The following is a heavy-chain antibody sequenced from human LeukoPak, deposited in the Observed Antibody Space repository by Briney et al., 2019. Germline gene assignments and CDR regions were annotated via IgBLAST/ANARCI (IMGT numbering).Heavy chain of an antibody. V-gene: IGHV3-23*01. J-gene: IGHJ4*02. CDR1: GFTFSTYA. CDR2: ISSGGGAT. Sequence: GGSLRLSCAASGFTFSTYAMSWVRQAPGKGLQWVSAISSGGGATYYADSVKGRFTISRDNSKNTLYLQMNSLRAEDTPVYSCAKVGGNPSTLVDYWGQGTLVTVSS. D-gene: IGHD5/OR15-5a*01. CDR3: AKVGGNPSTLVDY.